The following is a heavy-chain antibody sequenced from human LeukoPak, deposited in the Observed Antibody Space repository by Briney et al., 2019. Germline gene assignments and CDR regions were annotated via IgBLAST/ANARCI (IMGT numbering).Heavy chain of an antibody. CDR1: GFTFSSYA. D-gene: IGHD6-6*01. J-gene: IGHJ4*02. Sequence: GGSLRLSCGASGFTFSSYAMSWVRQAPGKGLEWVSAISGSGGSTYYADSVKGRFTISRDNSKNTLYLQMNSLRAEDTAVYYCAKGSSSFLHFDYWGQGTLVTVSS. V-gene: IGHV3-23*01. CDR3: AKGSSSFLHFDY. CDR2: ISGSGGST.